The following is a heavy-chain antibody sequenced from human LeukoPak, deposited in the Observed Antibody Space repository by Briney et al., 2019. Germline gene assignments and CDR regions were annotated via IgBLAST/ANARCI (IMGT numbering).Heavy chain of an antibody. CDR1: GGTFSSYT. D-gene: IGHD3-3*01. CDR2: IIPILGIA. Sequence: SVKLSCKASGGTFSSYTISWVRQAPGQGLEWMGRIIPILGIANYAQKFQGRVTITADKATSTAYMELSSLRSEDTAVYYCARDHRAYYDFWSGDYYFDYWGQGTLVTVSS. J-gene: IGHJ4*02. V-gene: IGHV1-69*04. CDR3: ARDHRAYYDFWSGDYYFDY.